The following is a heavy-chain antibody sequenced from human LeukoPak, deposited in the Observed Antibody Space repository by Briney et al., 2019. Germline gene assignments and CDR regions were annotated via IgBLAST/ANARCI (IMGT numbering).Heavy chain of an antibody. CDR2: INQGGSDK. V-gene: IGHV3-7*01. J-gene: IGHJ4*02. CDR1: GLTFSIHW. Sequence: GGSLRLSCAASGLTFSIHWMNWVRQAPGKGLECVANINQGGSDKYYVDSVKGRFTISRGNTKNSLYLQMNSLRAEDTAVYYCVGGDYWGQGTLVTVSS. CDR3: VGGDY.